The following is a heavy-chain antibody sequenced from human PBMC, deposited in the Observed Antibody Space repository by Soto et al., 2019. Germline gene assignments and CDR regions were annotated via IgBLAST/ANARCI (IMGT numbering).Heavy chain of an antibody. J-gene: IGHJ6*02. Sequence: EVQVVESGGGLVQPGGSLRLSCAVSGFTFSSHEFNWVRQAPGKGLEVISYISSSGSTKYYADSVKGRFTISRDNGKKSLSLQMNSLRAEDTAVYYCASQVEICYHYGMDVWGQGITVTVSS. CDR1: GFTFSSHE. V-gene: IGHV3-48*03. CDR2: ISSSGSTK. CDR3: ASQVEICYHYGMDV.